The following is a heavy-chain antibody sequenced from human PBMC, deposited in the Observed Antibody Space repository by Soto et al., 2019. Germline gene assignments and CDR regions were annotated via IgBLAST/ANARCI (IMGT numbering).Heavy chain of an antibody. J-gene: IGHJ4*02. CDR3: TRGLSSAY. CDR1: GFTFSTAW. D-gene: IGHD6-19*01. CDR2: VRTKTDGGTT. V-gene: IGHV3-15*07. Sequence: EMQLVESGGGLVKPGGSLRLSCAASGFTFSTAWMNWVRQAPGKGLECVGRVRTKTDGGTTDYAAAVEGRFTISRDDPNNTLDLQMSSLKTEATAVYYCTRGLSSAYWGQGTLVTVSS.